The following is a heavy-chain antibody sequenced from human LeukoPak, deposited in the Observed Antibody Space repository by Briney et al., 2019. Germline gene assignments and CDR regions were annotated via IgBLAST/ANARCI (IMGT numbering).Heavy chain of an antibody. V-gene: IGHV3-30-3*01. J-gene: IGHJ4*02. CDR3: ARSHDDYGGEFNY. Sequence: GGSLRLSCAASGFTFSSYAMHWVRQAPGKGLEWVAVISYDGSNKYYADSVKGRFTISRDNSKNTLYLQMNSLRAEDTAVYYCARSHDDYGGEFNYWGQGTLVTVSS. CDR1: GFTFSSYA. CDR2: ISYDGSNK. D-gene: IGHD4-17*01.